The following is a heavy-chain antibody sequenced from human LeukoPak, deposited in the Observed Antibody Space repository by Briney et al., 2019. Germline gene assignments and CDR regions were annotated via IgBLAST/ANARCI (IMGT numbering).Heavy chain of an antibody. Sequence: GASVKVSCKASGGTFSSYAISWVRQAPGQGLEWMGRIIPILGIANYAQKFQGRVTITADKSTSTAYMELSSLRSEDTAVYYCVSGALGDHYYYYGMDVWGQGTTVTVS. CDR2: IIPILGIA. CDR1: GGTFSSYA. D-gene: IGHD3-16*01. J-gene: IGHJ6*02. V-gene: IGHV1-69*04. CDR3: VSGALGDHYYYYGMDV.